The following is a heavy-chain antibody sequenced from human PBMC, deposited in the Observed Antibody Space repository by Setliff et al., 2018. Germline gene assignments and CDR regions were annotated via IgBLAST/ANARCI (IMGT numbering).Heavy chain of an antibody. J-gene: IGHJ6*03. CDR3: ARGPSGWSSATSRYYFYMYV. CDR1: GGTFSNSA. CDR2: IIPIRGAA. Sequence: SVKVSCKAFGGTFSNSAINWVRQAPGQGLEWMGGIIPIRGAADYAQKFQGKVIITADGSTSTAYMELTSLRSDDAAVYYCARGPSGWSSATSRYYFYMYVWGKGTTVTVSS. V-gene: IGHV1-69*13. D-gene: IGHD6-19*01.